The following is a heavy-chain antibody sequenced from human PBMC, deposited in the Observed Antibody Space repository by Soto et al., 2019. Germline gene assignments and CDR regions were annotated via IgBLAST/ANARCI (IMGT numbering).Heavy chain of an antibody. CDR2: IYYSGNT. CDR1: GGSISTDGYC. V-gene: IGHV4-61*08. CDR3: ARSGWGHWGHFDL. J-gene: IGHJ2*01. Sequence: SETLSLTCTVSGGSISTDGYCWSWIRQDPEKELEWIGYIYYSGNTNYNPSLKSRVTISIDTSKNQISLQLRSVTAADTAVYYCARSGWGHWGHFDLWGRAPWSPSPQ. D-gene: IGHD7-27*01.